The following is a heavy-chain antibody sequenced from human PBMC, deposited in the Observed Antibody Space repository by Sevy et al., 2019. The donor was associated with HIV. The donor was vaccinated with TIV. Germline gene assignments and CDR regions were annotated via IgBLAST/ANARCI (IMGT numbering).Heavy chain of an antibody. CDR2: ISYDGSNK. CDR3: ARSSSGGSSSPRGSPVKN. Sequence: GGSLTLSCAASGFTFSSYAMHWVRHAPGKGLEWVAVISYDGSNKYYADSVKGRFTISRDNSKNTLYLQMNSLRAEDTAVYYCARSSSGGSSSPRGSPVKNWGQGTLVTVSS. V-gene: IGHV3-30-3*01. CDR1: GFTFSSYA. D-gene: IGHD6-13*01. J-gene: IGHJ4*02.